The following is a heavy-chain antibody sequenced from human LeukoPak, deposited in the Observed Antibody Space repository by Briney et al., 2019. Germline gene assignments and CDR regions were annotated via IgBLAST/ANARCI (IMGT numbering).Heavy chain of an antibody. CDR3: AREPGIAAEYFQH. V-gene: IGHV4-39*07. Sequence: SETLSLTCTVSGGSISSSSYYWGWIRQPPGKALEWIGSIYYSGSTYYNPSLKSRVTISVDTSKNQFSLKLSSVTAADTAVYYCAREPGIAAEYFQHWGQGTLVTVSS. CDR1: GGSISSSSYY. CDR2: IYYSGST. D-gene: IGHD6-13*01. J-gene: IGHJ1*01.